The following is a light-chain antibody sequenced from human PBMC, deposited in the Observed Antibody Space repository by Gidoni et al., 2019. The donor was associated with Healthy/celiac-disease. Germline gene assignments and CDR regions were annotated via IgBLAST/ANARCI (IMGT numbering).Light chain of an antibody. J-gene: IGKJ4*01. CDR2: DAS. CDR1: QDISNY. V-gene: IGKV1-33*01. Sequence: DIQLTQSPSSLSASVGDRVTITCQASQDISNYLNWYQQKQGNAPKLLIYDASNLETGGPSRFSGSGSGTDFTFTISSLQPEDIATYYCQQYDNLPPLTFXGXTKVEIK. CDR3: QQYDNLPPLT.